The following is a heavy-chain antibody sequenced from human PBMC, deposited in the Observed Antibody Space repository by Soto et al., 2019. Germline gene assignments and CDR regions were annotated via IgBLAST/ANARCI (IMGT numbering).Heavy chain of an antibody. D-gene: IGHD2-15*01. CDR1: GGSISSYY. J-gene: IGHJ5*01. Sequence: SETLSLTCTVSGGSISSYYWSWIRQPPGKGLEWIGYIYYSGSTNYNPSLKSRVTISVDTSKNQFSLKLSSVTAADTAVYYCARQVYCCGSSWSRTWFDPCGQRTLLTISA. CDR3: ARQVYCCGSSWSRTWFDP. CDR2: IYYSGST. V-gene: IGHV4-59*08.